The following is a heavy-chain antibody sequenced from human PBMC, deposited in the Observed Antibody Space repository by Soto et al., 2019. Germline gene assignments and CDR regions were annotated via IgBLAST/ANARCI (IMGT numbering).Heavy chain of an antibody. CDR3: ARDTALPYYYDSSGYYFPLGYFDY. D-gene: IGHD3-22*01. V-gene: IGHV3-74*01. Sequence: GGSLRLSCAASGFTFSSYWMHWVRQAPGKGLVWVSRINSDGSSTSYADSVKGRFTISRDNAKNTLYLQMNSLRAEDTAVYYCARDTALPYYYDSSGYYFPLGYFDYWGQGTLVTVSS. CDR2: INSDGSST. CDR1: GFTFSSYW. J-gene: IGHJ4*02.